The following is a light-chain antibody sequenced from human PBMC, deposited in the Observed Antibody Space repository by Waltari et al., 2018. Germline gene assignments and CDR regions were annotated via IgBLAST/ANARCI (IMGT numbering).Light chain of an antibody. V-gene: IGLV1-47*02. CDR3: SAWDDGLKNVL. CDR2: FTN. Sequence: QSVLTQPPSASGAPGQSVTISCSGGSSNIGSNHVYWYRQPPGTAPKLLLYFTNERLFWVPDRFSGSKSGTSASLVITGLRSEDEADYYCSAWDDGLKNVLFGRGTRLTVL. J-gene: IGLJ2*01. CDR1: SSNIGSNH.